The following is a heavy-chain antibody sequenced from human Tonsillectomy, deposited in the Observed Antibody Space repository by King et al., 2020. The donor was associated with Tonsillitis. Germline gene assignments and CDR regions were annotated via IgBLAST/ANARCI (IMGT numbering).Heavy chain of an antibody. D-gene: IGHD3-22*01. CDR1: GFTFSSYG. Sequence: VQLVESGGGVVQPGGSLRLSCAASGFTFSSYGMHWVRQAPGKGLEGVTFIRYDGSNKYYADSVKGRFTISRDNSKNTLYLQMNSLRAEDTAVYYCAKDGHDSSGYFHNWGQGTLVTVSS. J-gene: IGHJ4*02. CDR3: AKDGHDSSGYFHN. V-gene: IGHV3-30*02. CDR2: IRYDGSNK.